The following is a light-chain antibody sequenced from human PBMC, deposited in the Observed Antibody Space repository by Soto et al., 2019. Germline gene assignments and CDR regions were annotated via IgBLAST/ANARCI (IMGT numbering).Light chain of an antibody. Sequence: DIQMTQSPSTLSASVGDRVTITCGASQIISSWLAWYQQKPGKAPKLLIRDASRLESGVPSRFSGSESGTEFTLTISSLQPDDFATYYCQHYYSYSYSFGQGTKVDI. CDR1: QIISSW. V-gene: IGKV1-5*01. CDR2: DAS. CDR3: QHYYSYSYS. J-gene: IGKJ2*03.